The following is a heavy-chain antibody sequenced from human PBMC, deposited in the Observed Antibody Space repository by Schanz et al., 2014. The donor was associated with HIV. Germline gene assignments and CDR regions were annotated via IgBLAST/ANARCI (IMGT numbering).Heavy chain of an antibody. J-gene: IGHJ6*02. CDR3: ARGVPVVDLLDYHGMDV. Sequence: QVQLVQSGAEVKKPGSSVKVSCKASGGNFSSYGISWVRQAPGQGLEWMGGIIPIFGTRNYAQQFQVRVTFTADKFTGTAYMELSSLRSEDTAVYYCARGVPVVDLLDYHGMDVWGQGTTVTV. CDR1: GGNFSSYG. V-gene: IGHV1-69*06. D-gene: IGHD2-2*01. CDR2: IIPIFGTR.